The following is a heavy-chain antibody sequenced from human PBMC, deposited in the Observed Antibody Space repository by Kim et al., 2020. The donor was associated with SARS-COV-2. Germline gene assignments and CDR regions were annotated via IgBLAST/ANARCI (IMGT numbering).Heavy chain of an antibody. CDR2: INTNTGNP. D-gene: IGHD2-2*02. J-gene: IGHJ5*02. CDR3: ARMGIVVVPAAIAWFDP. Sequence: ASVKVSCKASGYTFTSYAMNWVRQAPGQGLECMGWINTNTGNPTYAQGFTGRFVFSLDTSVSTAYLQISSLKAEDTAVYYCARMGIVVVPAAIAWFDPLGQGTLVTVSS. CDR1: GYTFTSYA. V-gene: IGHV7-4-1*02.